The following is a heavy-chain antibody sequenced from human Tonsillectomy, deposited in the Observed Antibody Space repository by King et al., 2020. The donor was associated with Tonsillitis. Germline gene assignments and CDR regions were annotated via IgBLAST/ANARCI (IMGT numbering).Heavy chain of an antibody. CDR2: INHDGTST. CDR3: ARDRADILTGYGFFDC. V-gene: IGHV3-74*01. J-gene: IGHJ4*02. CDR1: GFELSNYW. D-gene: IGHD3-9*01. Sequence: VQLVEPGGGLVQPGGSLRLSCAASGFELSNYWLHWVRQTPGKGLVWVSRINHDGTSTSYVDAVKGRFTISRDNAKNTVFLQMNSLRAEDTAVYYCARDRADILTGYGFFDCWGQGTPVTVSS.